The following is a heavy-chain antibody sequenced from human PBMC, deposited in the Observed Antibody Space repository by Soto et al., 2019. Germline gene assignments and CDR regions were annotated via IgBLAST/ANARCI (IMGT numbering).Heavy chain of an antibody. CDR1: GYTFTSYG. Sequence: ASVKVSCKASGYTFTSYGISWVRQAPGQGLEWMGWISAYNGNTNYAQKLQGRVTMTTDTSTSTAYMGLRSLRSDDTAVYYCARTIGYCSGGSCYGDYWGQGTLVTVSS. D-gene: IGHD2-15*01. CDR3: ARTIGYCSGGSCYGDY. J-gene: IGHJ4*02. V-gene: IGHV1-18*01. CDR2: ISAYNGNT.